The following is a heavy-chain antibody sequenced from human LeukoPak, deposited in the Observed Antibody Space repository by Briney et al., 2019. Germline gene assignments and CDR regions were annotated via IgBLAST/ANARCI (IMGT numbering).Heavy chain of an antibody. CDR2: ISSSSSYI. CDR1: GFTFSSYS. D-gene: IGHD3-3*01. Sequence: PGGSLRLSCAASGFTFSSYSMNWVRQAPGKGLEWVSSISSSSSYIYYADSVKGRFTISRDNAKNSLYLQMNSLRAEDTAVYYCARDYRITIFGVASYGMDVWGQGTTVTVTS. CDR3: ARDYRITIFGVASYGMDV. J-gene: IGHJ6*02. V-gene: IGHV3-21*01.